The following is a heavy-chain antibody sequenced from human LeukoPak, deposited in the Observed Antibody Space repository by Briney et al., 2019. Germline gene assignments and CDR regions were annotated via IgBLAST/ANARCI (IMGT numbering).Heavy chain of an antibody. V-gene: IGHV3-30*02. CDR1: GFIFSSYG. CDR2: IWYDGSNK. D-gene: IGHD3-9*01. Sequence: PGGSLRLSCAASGFIFSSYGMHWVRQAPGKGLEWVAFIWYDGSNKYYADSVKGRFTISRDNSKNTLYLQMNSLRAEDTAVYYCAKPPFDWLLRNDAFDIWGQGTMVTVSS. J-gene: IGHJ3*02. CDR3: AKPPFDWLLRNDAFDI.